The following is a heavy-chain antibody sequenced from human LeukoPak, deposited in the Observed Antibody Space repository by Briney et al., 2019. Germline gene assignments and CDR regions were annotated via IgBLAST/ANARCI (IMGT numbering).Heavy chain of an antibody. J-gene: IGHJ4*02. CDR2: IGSYNGNT. Sequence: ASVKVSCKASGYTFNRYGISWVRQAPGQGLEWMGWIGSYNGNTNYAQKLQGRVTMTTGTSTSTAYMELRSLRSDDTAVYYCARASRGYSYGHNFDYWGQGTLVTVSS. CDR1: GYTFNRYG. D-gene: IGHD5-18*01. V-gene: IGHV1-18*01. CDR3: ARASRGYSYGHNFDY.